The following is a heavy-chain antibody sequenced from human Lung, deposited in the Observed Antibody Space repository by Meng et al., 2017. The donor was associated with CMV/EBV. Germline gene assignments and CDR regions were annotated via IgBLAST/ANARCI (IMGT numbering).Heavy chain of an antibody. J-gene: IGHJ4*02. CDR1: GDSIISANW. CDR2: MSHSGSS. D-gene: IGHD2-21*01. V-gene: IGHV4-4*02. CDR3: ARHMALAGSRGFDS. Sequence: SETLSLXCVVSGDSIISANWWSWVRQPPGKGLEWIGEMSHSGSSNYDPSLKSRVSISIDKSKNHFSLNLISVTTADTAVYYCARHMALAGSRGFDSWGQGXLVTVSS.